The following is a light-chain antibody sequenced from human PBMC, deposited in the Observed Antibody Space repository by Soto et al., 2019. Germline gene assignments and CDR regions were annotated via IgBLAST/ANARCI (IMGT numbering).Light chain of an antibody. V-gene: IGKV3-15*01. CDR1: QSVGGN. Sequence: EIVMTQSPATLSVSPGERATLSCRASQSVGGNLAWYQQKPGQAPRLLIHGASTRATGIPARFSGSGSGTEFTLTISSLQSEDFAVYYCQQYNNWPLSFGQGTKVEIK. J-gene: IGKJ1*01. CDR2: GAS. CDR3: QQYNNWPLS.